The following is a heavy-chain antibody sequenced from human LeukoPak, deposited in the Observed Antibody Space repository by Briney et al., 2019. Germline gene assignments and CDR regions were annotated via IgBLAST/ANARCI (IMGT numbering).Heavy chain of an antibody. V-gene: IGHV5-51*01. D-gene: IGHD3-3*01. CDR2: IYPGDSDT. Sequence: GESLKISCKGSGYSFTSYWIGWVRRMPGKGLEWIGIIYPGDSDTKYSPSFQAQVTISVHKSISPAYLQWSSLKASDTAMYYCARQEWQSRPPSDYWGQGTLVTVSS. CDR1: GYSFTSYW. J-gene: IGHJ4*02. CDR3: ARQEWQSRPPSDY.